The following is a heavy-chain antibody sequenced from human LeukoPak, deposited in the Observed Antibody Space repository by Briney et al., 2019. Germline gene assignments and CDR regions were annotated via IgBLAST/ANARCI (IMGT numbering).Heavy chain of an antibody. CDR3: AKDSSRYFDWSCFDY. V-gene: IGHV3-23*01. Sequence: PGGSLRLSCAASGFAFSIYAMSWVRQAPGKGLEWVSAISGSGGSTYYADSVKGRSTISRDNSKNTLYLQMNSLRAEDTAVYYCAKDSSRYFDWSCFDYWGQGTLVTVSS. CDR1: GFAFSIYA. CDR2: ISGSGGST. D-gene: IGHD3-9*01. J-gene: IGHJ4*02.